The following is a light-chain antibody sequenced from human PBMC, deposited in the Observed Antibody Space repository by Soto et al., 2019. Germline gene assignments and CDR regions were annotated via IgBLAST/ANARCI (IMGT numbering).Light chain of an antibody. Sequence: EIVLTQSPGTLSLSPGEEATLSCRASQSVDSNYLAWYQQKPGQTPRLIIYGASGRADGIPHRFSGSGFGTDFTLTISKVEPEDFAVYYCQQYGTPRSVTFGQETRLDI. CDR2: GAS. V-gene: IGKV3-20*01. J-gene: IGKJ5*01. CDR1: QSVDSNY. CDR3: QQYGTPRSVT.